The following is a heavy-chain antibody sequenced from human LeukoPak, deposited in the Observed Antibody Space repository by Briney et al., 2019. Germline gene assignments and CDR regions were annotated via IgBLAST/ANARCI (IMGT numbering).Heavy chain of an antibody. J-gene: IGHJ4*02. Sequence: GGSVTVSCMASGYTFTGYHLHWVRQAPGKGGEWMGGINANTGGTEYPQKFQGRVTLTRATSISTIYMVLNRLTSDDTAVSYYARGVASAGAKNCYQWDQGPLVTVSS. D-gene: IGHD6-13*01. CDR2: INANTGGT. CDR3: ARGVASAGAKNCYQ. V-gene: IGHV1-2*02. CDR1: GYTFTGYH.